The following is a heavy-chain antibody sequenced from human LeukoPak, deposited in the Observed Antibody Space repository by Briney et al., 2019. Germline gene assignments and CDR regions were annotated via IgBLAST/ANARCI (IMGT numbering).Heavy chain of an antibody. D-gene: IGHD3-3*01. CDR2: IYYSGST. J-gene: IGHJ4*02. Sequence: SETLSLTCTVSGGSISRFYWSWIRQPPGKGLEYIGYIYYSGSTNYNPSLKSRVTISVDTSKNQFSLKLSSVTAADTAVYYCAKVSSFGVVIVPPDYWGQGTLVTVSS. V-gene: IGHV4-59*01. CDR1: GGSISRFY. CDR3: AKVSSFGVVIVPPDY.